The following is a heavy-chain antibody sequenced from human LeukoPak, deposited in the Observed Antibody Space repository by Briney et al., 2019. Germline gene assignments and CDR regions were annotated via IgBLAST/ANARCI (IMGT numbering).Heavy chain of an antibody. Sequence: GGSLRLSCAASGFTFSSYAMSWVRQAPGKGLEWVSAISGSGGSTYYADSVKGRFTISRDNSKNTLYLQMNSLRAEDTAVYYCAKDGGSSSWYGDWYYFDYWGQRTLVTVSS. V-gene: IGHV3-23*01. CDR2: ISGSGGST. CDR3: AKDGGSSSWYGDWYYFDY. J-gene: IGHJ4*02. CDR1: GFTFSSYA. D-gene: IGHD6-13*01.